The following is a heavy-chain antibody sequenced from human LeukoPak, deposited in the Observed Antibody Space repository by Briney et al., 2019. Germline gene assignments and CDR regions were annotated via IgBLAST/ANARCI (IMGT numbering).Heavy chain of an antibody. CDR2: ISYEGRKK. CDR3: AKDIFGGDYGDYVFVY. Sequence: GGSLGLSCGASGFTFSNYGMHWVRQAPGKGLEWGAVISYEGRKKDYADSLRGRLTTPRDNPKNTLYLRMNSLRPQDTAVYYCAKDIFGGDYGDYVFVYCGEGTLVTVSS. D-gene: IGHD4-17*01. V-gene: IGHV3-30*18. CDR1: GFTFSNYG. J-gene: IGHJ4*02.